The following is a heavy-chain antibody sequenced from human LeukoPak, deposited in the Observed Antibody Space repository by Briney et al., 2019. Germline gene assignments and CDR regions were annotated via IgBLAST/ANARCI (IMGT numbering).Heavy chain of an antibody. CDR3: ARAIPSSYYMDV. D-gene: IGHD2-2*01. Sequence: PGGSLRLSCAASGFTFSSYEMNWVRQAPGKGLEWVSYISSSGSTIYYADSVKGRFTISRDKAKNSLYLQMNSLRAEDTAVYYCARAIPSSYYMDVWGKGTTVTVSS. V-gene: IGHV3-48*03. CDR1: GFTFSSYE. J-gene: IGHJ6*03. CDR2: ISSSGSTI.